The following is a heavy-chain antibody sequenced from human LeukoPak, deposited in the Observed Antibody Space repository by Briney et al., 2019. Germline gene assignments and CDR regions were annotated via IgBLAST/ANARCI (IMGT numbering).Heavy chain of an antibody. CDR1: GFTFSSYA. D-gene: IGHD6-13*01. Sequence: GGSLRLSCAASGFTFSSYAMSWVRQAPGKGLEWVAVIWYDGSNKYYADSVKGRFTISRDNAKNSLYLQMNSLRAEDTALYYCAKDMGSSSWWGAFDIWGQGTMVTVSS. V-gene: IGHV3-33*03. CDR3: AKDMGSSSWWGAFDI. J-gene: IGHJ3*02. CDR2: IWYDGSNK.